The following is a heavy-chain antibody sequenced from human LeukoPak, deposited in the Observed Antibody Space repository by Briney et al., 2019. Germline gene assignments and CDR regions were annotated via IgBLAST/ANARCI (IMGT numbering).Heavy chain of an antibody. CDR3: ARGGTAGRAVYYYYMDV. CDR2: ISAVGTYI. V-gene: IGHV3-21*01. Sequence: PGGSLRLSCAASVLTFRCYTIHWVRQAPGKGLEWVSAISAVGTYIYYADSDKGRFTISRDNVKKSAYLELSGLTGQDTAIYYCARGGTAGRAVYYYYMDVWGKGTTVTVSS. CDR1: VLTFRCYT. D-gene: IGHD6-6*01. J-gene: IGHJ6*03.